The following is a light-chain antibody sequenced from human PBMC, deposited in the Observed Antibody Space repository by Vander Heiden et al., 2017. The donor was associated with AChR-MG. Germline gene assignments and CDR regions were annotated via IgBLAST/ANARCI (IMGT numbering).Light chain of an antibody. Sequence: QTVVTQEPSLTVSPGGTVTLTCASSTGAVTSRNYPTWFQQKPGQAPRTLVYNIKNKESWTPSRFSGSLLGGKPALTLSGVQPEDEADYYCLLYSGGAWVFGGGTKLNVL. CDR1: TGAVTSRNY. J-gene: IGLJ3*02. CDR3: LLYSGGAWV. CDR2: NIK. V-gene: IGLV7-43*01.